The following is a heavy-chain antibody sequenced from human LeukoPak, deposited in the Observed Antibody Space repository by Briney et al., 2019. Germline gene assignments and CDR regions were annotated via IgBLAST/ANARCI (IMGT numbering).Heavy chain of an antibody. CDR1: GGTFSSYA. J-gene: IGHJ4*02. CDR3: ARGQTGTTARNDY. V-gene: IGHV1-18*01. D-gene: IGHD1-7*01. Sequence: ASVKVSCKASGGTFSSYAISWVRQAPGQGLEWMGWISAYNGITNYAQKLQGRVTMTTDTSTSTAYMELRSLRSDDTAVYYCARGQTGTTARNDYWGQGTLVTVSS. CDR2: ISAYNGIT.